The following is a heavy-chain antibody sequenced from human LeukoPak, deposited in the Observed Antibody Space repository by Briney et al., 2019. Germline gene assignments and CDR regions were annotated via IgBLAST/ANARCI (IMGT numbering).Heavy chain of an antibody. Sequence: PSETLSLTCSVSGCSINVYYWNWSRQSPGKGLEWMGSIAYSGSTNYKPSLKSRVTISMDTSKNRFSLKVSSVIAADTAMYYCARGGSRSYTSSTLDYWGQGTLVTVSS. V-gene: IGHV4-59*01. D-gene: IGHD6-6*01. J-gene: IGHJ4*02. CDR3: ARGGSRSYTSSTLDY. CDR1: GCSINVYY. CDR2: IAYSGST.